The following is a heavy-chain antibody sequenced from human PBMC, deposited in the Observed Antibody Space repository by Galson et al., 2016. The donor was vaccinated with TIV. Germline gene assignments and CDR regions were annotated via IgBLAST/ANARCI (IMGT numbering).Heavy chain of an antibody. CDR3: ARDKASGIGVVADY. D-gene: IGHD2-15*01. J-gene: IGHJ4*02. CDR2: ISYDGSN. CDR1: GFTFSSYP. Sequence: SLRLSCAASGFTFSSYPMNWVRQAPGKGLEWVAVISYDGSNNADSVKGRFTISRDKSKNTLYLQMNSLRPEDTAVYYCARDKASGIGVVADYWGQGTLVTVFS. V-gene: IGHV3-30-3*01.